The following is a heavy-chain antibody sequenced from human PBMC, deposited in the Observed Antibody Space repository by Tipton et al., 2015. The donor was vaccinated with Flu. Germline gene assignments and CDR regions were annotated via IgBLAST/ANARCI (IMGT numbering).Heavy chain of an antibody. CDR2: IYTSGST. J-gene: IGHJ4*02. CDR3: VKTMVRGVQDTPRAAYFDY. V-gene: IGHV4-4*07. D-gene: IGHD3-10*01. Sequence: TLSLTCTVSGGSISSYYWSWIQQPAGKGLEWIGRIYTSGSTNYNPSLKSRVTMSVDTSKNQFSLKLSSVTAADTAVYYCVKTMVRGVQDTPRAAYFDYWGQGTLVTVSS. CDR1: GGSISSYY.